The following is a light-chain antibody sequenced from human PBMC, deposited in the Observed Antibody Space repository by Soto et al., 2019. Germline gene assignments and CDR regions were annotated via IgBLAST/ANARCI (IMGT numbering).Light chain of an antibody. V-gene: IGLV2-23*01. CDR1: SSDVGSYNL. CDR2: EGS. Sequence: QSALTQPASVSGSPGQSITISCSGTSSDVGSYNLVSWYQQFPGKAPKLIIYEGSKRPSGVSSRFSGSKSGNTASLTVSSLQAEDEADYYCCSYIDTTTSVVFGRGTKVTVL. CDR3: CSYIDTTTSVV. J-gene: IGLJ3*02.